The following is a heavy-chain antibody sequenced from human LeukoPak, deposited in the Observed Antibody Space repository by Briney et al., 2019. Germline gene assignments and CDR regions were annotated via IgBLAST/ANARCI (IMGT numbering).Heavy chain of an antibody. D-gene: IGHD2-2*03. V-gene: IGHV4-61*02. Sequence: SETLSLTCTVSGGSISSGSYYWSWIRQPAGKGLEWIGRIYTSGSTNYNPSLKSRVTISVDTSKNQFSLKLSSVTAADTAVYYCARDLRPGYCSSTSCYSRGELDYWGQGTLVTVSS. J-gene: IGHJ4*02. CDR2: IYTSGST. CDR1: GGSISSGSYY. CDR3: ARDLRPGYCSSTSCYSRGELDY.